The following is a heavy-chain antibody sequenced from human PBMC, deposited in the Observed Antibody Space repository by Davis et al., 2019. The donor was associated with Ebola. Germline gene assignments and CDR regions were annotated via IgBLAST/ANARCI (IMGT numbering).Heavy chain of an antibody. CDR1: GGSVSGGDYY. CDR2: IHYSEGT. J-gene: IGHJ4*02. D-gene: IGHD5-18*01. CDR3: ARDSGYSYGWGFDY. V-gene: IGHV4-30-4*01. Sequence: MPSETLSLTCSVSGGSVSGGDYYWSWIRQPPGKGLEWIGYIHYSEGTYYNSSLKSRVSISADTSKNQFSLNLSSVTAADTAVYYCARDSGYSYGWGFDYWGQGALVTVAS.